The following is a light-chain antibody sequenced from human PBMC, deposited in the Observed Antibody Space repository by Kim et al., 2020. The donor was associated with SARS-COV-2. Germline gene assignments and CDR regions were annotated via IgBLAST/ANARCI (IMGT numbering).Light chain of an antibody. Sequence: SASVGDRVTITCRASQGVSTWLAWYQQKPGKAPNLLIYAVSTLESGVPSRFSGSGSGTDFTLTISSLQPEDFATYYCQQGSSFPAFGQGTRVEIK. CDR2: AVS. V-gene: IGKV1-12*01. CDR3: QQGSSFPA. CDR1: QGVSTW. J-gene: IGKJ5*01.